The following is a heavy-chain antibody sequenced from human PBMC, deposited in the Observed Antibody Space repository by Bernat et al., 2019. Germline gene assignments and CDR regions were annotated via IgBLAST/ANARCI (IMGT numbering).Heavy chain of an antibody. D-gene: IGHD3-10*01. J-gene: IGHJ4*02. CDR2: ISSSSSYT. CDR3: AREFYGSGSYYSDY. CDR1: GFTLSDYY. Sequence: QVQLVESGGGLVKPGGSLRLSCAASGFTLSDYYMSWIRQAPGKGLEWVSYISSSSSYTNYADSVKGRFTISRDNAKNSLYLQMNSLRAEDTAVYYCAREFYGSGSYYSDYWGQGTLVTVSS. V-gene: IGHV3-11*06.